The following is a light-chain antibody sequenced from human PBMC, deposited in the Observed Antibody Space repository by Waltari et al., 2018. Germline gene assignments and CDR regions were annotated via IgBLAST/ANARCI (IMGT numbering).Light chain of an antibody. CDR2: DVT. CDR3: SSYTSINTLVV. Sequence: QSALTQPASVSGSPEQSITISCTGTTRDVGSYNYVPWYQQHPGKAPKLMIYDVTNRPSGVSNRFSGSKSGNTASLTISGLQAEDEADYYCSSYTSINTLVVFGGGTKLTVL. V-gene: IGLV2-14*03. CDR1: TRDVGSYNY. J-gene: IGLJ2*01.